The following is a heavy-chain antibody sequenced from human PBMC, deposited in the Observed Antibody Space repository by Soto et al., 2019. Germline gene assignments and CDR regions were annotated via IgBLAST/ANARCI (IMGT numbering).Heavy chain of an antibody. Sequence: EVQLVESGGGLVQPGGSLRLSCAASGFTFSTYWMTWVRRPPGKGLEWVANLDQDGSERYYVDSVRGRFTISRDNAKNSRYLQLNSLRAEDTAVYYCVWGGKFVVYWGQGTLVTVSP. D-gene: IGHD3-10*01. CDR2: LDQDGSER. V-gene: IGHV3-7*04. CDR1: GFTFSTYW. J-gene: IGHJ4*02. CDR3: VWGGKFVVY.